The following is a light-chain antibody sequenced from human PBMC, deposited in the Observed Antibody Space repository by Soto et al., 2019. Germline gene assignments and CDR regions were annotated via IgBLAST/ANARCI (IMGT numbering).Light chain of an antibody. CDR2: GSS. CDR3: QHYDNTPPSVT. Sequence: EIVLTQSPNTLSLSPGERATLSCRASQSLTSAYLVWYQQKPDLAPRLLIDGSSNRATGIPDRFSGSGSGTDFTLTISRLEPEDFAVYYCQHYDNTPPSVTFGPGTKVDIK. CDR1: QSLTSAY. J-gene: IGKJ3*01. V-gene: IGKV3-20*01.